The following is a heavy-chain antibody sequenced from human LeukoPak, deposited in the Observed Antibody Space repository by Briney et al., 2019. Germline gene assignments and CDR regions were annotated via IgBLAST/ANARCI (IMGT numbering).Heavy chain of an antibody. CDR3: ARHPRGDSSNPPDSFDI. D-gene: IGHD2-21*02. CDR1: GFTFSSSA. J-gene: IGHJ3*02. Sequence: GGSLRLSCAASGFTFSSSALSWVRQAPGKGLEWVSTISGSGGTTYYTDSVKGRFTISRDNSKNTLYLQMNSLRAEDTAVYYCARHPRGDSSNPPDSFDIWGQGTVVTVSS. V-gene: IGHV3-23*01. CDR2: ISGSGGTT.